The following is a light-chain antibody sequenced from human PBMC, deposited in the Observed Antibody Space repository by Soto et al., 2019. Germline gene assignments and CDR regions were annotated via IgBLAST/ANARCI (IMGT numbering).Light chain of an antibody. V-gene: IGLV1-40*01. J-gene: IGLJ1*01. Sequence: QSVLTQPPSVSGAPGQRVTISCTGSSSNIGAGYDVHWFQQLPGTAPKLLIYGNSNRPSGVPDRFSDSKSGTSASLAITGLQAEDEVDYYCQSYDSSLSGYVFGTGTKVTVL. CDR1: SSNIGAGYD. CDR2: GNS. CDR3: QSYDSSLSGYV.